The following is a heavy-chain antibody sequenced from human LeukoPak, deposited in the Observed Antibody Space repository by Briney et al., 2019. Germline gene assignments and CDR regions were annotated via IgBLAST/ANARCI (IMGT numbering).Heavy chain of an antibody. Sequence: GGSLRLSCAASGFTFSSYGMHWVRQAPGKGLEWVAVIWYDGSNKYYADSVKGRFTISRDNSKNTLYLQMNSLRAEDTAVYYCARDPYYDILTGYRGYYFDYWGQGTLVTVSS. CDR1: GFTFSSYG. CDR2: IWYDGSNK. D-gene: IGHD3-9*01. CDR3: ARDPYYDILTGYRGYYFDY. J-gene: IGHJ4*02. V-gene: IGHV3-33*01.